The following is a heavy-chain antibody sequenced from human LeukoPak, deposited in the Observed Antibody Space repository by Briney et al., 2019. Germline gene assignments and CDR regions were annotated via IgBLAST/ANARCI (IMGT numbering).Heavy chain of an antibody. CDR1: GFTFSSYA. V-gene: IGHV3-23*01. CDR3: AKDREAVLGYCSGGSCHPVGTFDY. CDR2: ISGSGGST. J-gene: IGHJ4*02. Sequence: GGSLRLSCAASGFTFSSYAMSWVRQAPGKGLEWVSAISGSGGSTYYADSVKGRFTISRDNSKNTLYLQMNSLRAEDTAVYYCAKDREAVLGYCSGGSCHPVGTFDYWGQGTLVTVSS. D-gene: IGHD2-15*01.